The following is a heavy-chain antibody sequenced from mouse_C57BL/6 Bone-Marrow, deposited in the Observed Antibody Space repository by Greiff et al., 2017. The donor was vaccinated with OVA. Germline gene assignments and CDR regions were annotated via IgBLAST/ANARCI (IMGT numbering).Heavy chain of an antibody. CDR3: ARRSAYWYFDV. J-gene: IGHJ1*03. V-gene: IGHV1-42*01. Sequence: QLKESGPELVKPGASVKISCKASGYSFTGYYMNWVKQSPEKSLEWIGEINPSTGGTTYNQKFKAKATLTVDKSSSTAYMQLKSLTSEDSAVYYCARRSAYWYFDVWGTGTTVTVSS. D-gene: IGHD6-1*01. CDR1: GYSFTGYY. CDR2: INPSTGGT.